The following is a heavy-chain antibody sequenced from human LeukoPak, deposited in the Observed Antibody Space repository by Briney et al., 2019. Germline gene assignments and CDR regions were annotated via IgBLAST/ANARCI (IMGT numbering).Heavy chain of an antibody. CDR3: ARDFDYDYVWGSYRPHWFDP. V-gene: IGHV3-53*01. D-gene: IGHD3-16*02. J-gene: IGHJ5*02. CDR1: GFTVSNNY. Sequence: PGGSLRLSCAASGFTVSNNYMSWVRQAPGKGLEWVSVIYSGGSTYYADSVKGRFTISRDNSKNMMYLQMNGLRAEDTAVYYCARDFDYDYVWGSYRPHWFDPWGQGTLVTVSS. CDR2: IYSGGST.